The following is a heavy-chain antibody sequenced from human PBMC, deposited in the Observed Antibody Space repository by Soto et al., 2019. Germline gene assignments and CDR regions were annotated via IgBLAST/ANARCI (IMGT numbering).Heavy chain of an antibody. CDR1: NGSISSPIYY. CDR2: IHQTGNT. CDR3: ARGRDLEIYGSGRTPDV. Sequence: SETLSLTCTVSNGSISSPIYYWGWIRQPPGKGLEWIGSIHQTGNTYYKPSLKSRVTISVDTSKNQFSLKLSSVTAADTAVYYCARGRDLEIYGSGRTPDVWGQGTTVTVSS. D-gene: IGHD3-10*01. V-gene: IGHV4-39*07. J-gene: IGHJ6*02.